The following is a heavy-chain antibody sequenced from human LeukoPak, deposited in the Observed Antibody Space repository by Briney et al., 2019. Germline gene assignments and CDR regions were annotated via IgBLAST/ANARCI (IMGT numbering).Heavy chain of an antibody. CDR3: ASYYDTSGHYVDY. Sequence: PGGTLRLSCAASGFTFSSYGMSWVRQAPGKGLEWVSAIYGGSSTHYADSVKGRFIISRDNSKNTLYLQMNTLRAEDTAVYYCASYYDTSGHYVDYWGQGTLVTVSS. D-gene: IGHD3-22*01. J-gene: IGHJ4*02. V-gene: IGHV3-66*01. CDR2: IYGGSST. CDR1: GFTFSSYG.